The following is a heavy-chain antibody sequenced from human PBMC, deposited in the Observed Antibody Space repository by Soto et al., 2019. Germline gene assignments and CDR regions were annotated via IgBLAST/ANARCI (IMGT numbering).Heavy chain of an antibody. CDR1: GGSITTVGYS. J-gene: IGHJ6*02. V-gene: IGHV4-30-2*01. CDR2: VYHTGNA. Sequence: SETLSLTCTVSGGSITTVGYSWIWLRQPPGKALEWIGYVYHTGNAYPKPSLKSRVTISLDRSKNQFSLKMTSVTAADTALYYCASRPFYYYGLDVWGQGTPVTVSS. CDR3: ASRPFYYYGLDV.